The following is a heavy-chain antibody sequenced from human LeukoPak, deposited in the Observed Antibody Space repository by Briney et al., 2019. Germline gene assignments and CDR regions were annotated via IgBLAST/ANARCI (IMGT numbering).Heavy chain of an antibody. CDR2: IIPIFGTA. Sequence: SVKVSCKASGGTFSSYAISWVRQAPGQGLEWMGGIIPIFGTANYAQKFQGRVTITADESTSTAYMELSSLRSEDTAVYYCARYGGYDPYSSSWYSYDYWGRGTLVAVSS. CDR3: ARYGGYDPYSSSWYSYDY. CDR1: GGTFSSYA. J-gene: IGHJ4*02. V-gene: IGHV1-69*13. D-gene: IGHD6-13*01.